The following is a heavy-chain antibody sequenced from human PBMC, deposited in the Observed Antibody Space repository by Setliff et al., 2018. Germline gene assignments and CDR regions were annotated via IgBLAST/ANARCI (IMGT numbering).Heavy chain of an antibody. CDR3: ARQPSSGAYYNPRPYYFDY. CDR1: GGSFSGYF. CDR2: INDRGST. J-gene: IGHJ4*02. V-gene: IGHV4-34*01. D-gene: IGHD3-10*01. Sequence: SETLSLTCAVYGGSFSGYFWSWIRQAPGRGLEWIGEINDRGSTHYNPSLKSRVTISIDTSNNQFSLNLRSVTAADTAVYFCARQPSSGAYYNPRPYYFDYWGQGTLVTVSS.